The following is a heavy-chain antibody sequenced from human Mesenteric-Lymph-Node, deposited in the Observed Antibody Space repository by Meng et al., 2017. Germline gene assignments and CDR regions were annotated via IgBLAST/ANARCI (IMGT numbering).Heavy chain of an antibody. V-gene: IGHV3-66*02. D-gene: IGHD2-15*01. CDR1: GFTVSSNY. CDR2: IYTGGST. Sequence: GESLKISCAASGFTVSSNYMSWVRQAPGKGLEWVSVIYTGGSTYYADSVKGRFTISRDNSKNTLYLQMNSLRAEDTAVYYCARDRGYCSSGSCWLAYWGQGKLVNGAS. J-gene: IGHJ4*02. CDR3: ARDRGYCSSGSCWLAY.